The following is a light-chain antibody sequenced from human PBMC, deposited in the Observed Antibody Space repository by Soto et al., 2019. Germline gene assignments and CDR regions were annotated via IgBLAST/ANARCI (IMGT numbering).Light chain of an antibody. CDR1: SSNIGANT. V-gene: IGLV1-44*01. J-gene: IGLJ1*01. CDR2: SHS. Sequence: QSVLTQPPSASGTPGQRVAFSCSGSSSNIGANTVNWYQQLPGAAPKLLIYSHSQRPSGVPDRFSGSKSGTSASLAISGLQSDDEADYYCAAWDVSLNGYVFGSGTKVTV. CDR3: AAWDVSLNGYV.